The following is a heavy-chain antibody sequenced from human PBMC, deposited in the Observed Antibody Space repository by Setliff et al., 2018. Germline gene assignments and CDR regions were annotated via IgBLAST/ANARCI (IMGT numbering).Heavy chain of an antibody. D-gene: IGHD3-22*01. Sequence: ASVNVSCKASGGTFSSYAISWVRQAPGQGLEWMGGIIPIFGTANYAQKFQGRVTITADESTSTAYMELSSLRSEDTAVYYCARDSPASTSGYHNWFDPWGQGTLVTVSS. J-gene: IGHJ5*02. V-gene: IGHV1-69*13. CDR1: GGTFSSYA. CDR2: IIPIFGTA. CDR3: ARDSPASTSGYHNWFDP.